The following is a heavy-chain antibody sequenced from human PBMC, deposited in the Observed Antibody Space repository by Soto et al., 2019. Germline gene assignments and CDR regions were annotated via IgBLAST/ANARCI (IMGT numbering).Heavy chain of an antibody. Sequence: SETLSLTCTVSGDSINSDYWNWIPQPPGKGLEWIGFIYYSGNTNYNPSLKSRVTISVDTSKNQFSLKLTPVSAADTAVYYCAIAAAGIMWRYFDDSCPGPFLTV. V-gene: IGHV4-59*01. CDR3: AIAAAGIMWRYFDD. CDR1: GDSINSDY. CDR2: IYYSGNT. D-gene: IGHD6-13*01. J-gene: IGHJ4*02.